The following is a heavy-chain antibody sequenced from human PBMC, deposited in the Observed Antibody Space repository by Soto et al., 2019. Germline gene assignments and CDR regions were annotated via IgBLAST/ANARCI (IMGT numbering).Heavy chain of an antibody. CDR3: ARDGREASGMDV. Sequence: QVQLQESGPGLVRPSETLSLTCTVSGGSISSHYWSWVRQAPGQGLEWIGHIYYRGSTKYNPSLKSRGTISVETSKNQFSLKLNSVSTADTAVYYCARDGREASGMDVWGQGTNVTVSS. CDR2: IYYRGST. J-gene: IGHJ6*02. D-gene: IGHD1-26*01. V-gene: IGHV4-59*11. CDR1: GGSISSHY.